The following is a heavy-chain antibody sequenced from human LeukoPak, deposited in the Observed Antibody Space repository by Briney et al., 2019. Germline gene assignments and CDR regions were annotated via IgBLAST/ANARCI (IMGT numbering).Heavy chain of an antibody. CDR1: GYTFTSFA. CDR2: ISAYNGDT. V-gene: IGHV1-18*01. D-gene: IGHD3-22*01. CDR3: ARVDSSGYYYYYYGMDV. J-gene: IGHJ6*02. Sequence: GASVKVSCKASGYTFTSFAISWVRQAPGQGLEWMGWISAYNGDTNYAQKLQGRVTMTTDTSTSTAYMELRSLRSDDTAVYYCARVDSSGYYYYYYGMDVWGQGTTVTVSS.